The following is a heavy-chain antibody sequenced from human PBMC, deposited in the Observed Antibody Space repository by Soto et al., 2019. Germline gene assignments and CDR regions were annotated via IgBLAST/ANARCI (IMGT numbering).Heavy chain of an antibody. CDR3: ARDPVNSEYFDY. D-gene: IGHD1-1*01. CDR1: GGTFSSYT. V-gene: IGHV1-69*08. J-gene: IGHJ4*02. Sequence: QVQLVQSGAEVKKPGSSVKVSCKASGGTFSSYTISWVRQAPGQGLEWMGRIIPILGIANYAQKFQGRVTITADKSTSTAYMELSSLRSEDTAVYYCARDPVNSEYFDYWGQGTLVTVSS. CDR2: IIPILGIA.